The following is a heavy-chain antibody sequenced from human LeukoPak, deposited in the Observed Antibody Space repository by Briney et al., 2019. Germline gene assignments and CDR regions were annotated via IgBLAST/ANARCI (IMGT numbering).Heavy chain of an antibody. D-gene: IGHD3-9*01. V-gene: IGHV3-21*06. Sequence: SGGSLRLSCAASGFTFSSYSMVWVRQAPGKGLEWVSSISSGSNYIYYADSVKGRFTISRDNARTSLYLQMNSLRAEDTAVYYCARDKAQDSVYSGMDVWGQGTTVTVSS. J-gene: IGHJ6*02. CDR1: GFTFSSYS. CDR2: ISSGSNYI. CDR3: ARDKAQDSVYSGMDV.